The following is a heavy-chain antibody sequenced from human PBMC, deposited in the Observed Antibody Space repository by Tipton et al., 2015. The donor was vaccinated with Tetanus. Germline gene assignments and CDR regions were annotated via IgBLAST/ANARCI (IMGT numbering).Heavy chain of an antibody. J-gene: IGHJ4*02. V-gene: IGHV3-33*01. Sequence: SLRLSCAASGFTFSSYGMHWVRQAPGKGLEWVAVIWNDGSNKYYADSVKGRFTISRDNSKNTLYLQMNSLRAEDTAVYYCAREHRGGYSSWYWRVAFYYWGQGTLVTVSS. CDR1: GFTFSSYG. CDR2: IWNDGSNK. D-gene: IGHD3-22*01. CDR3: AREHRGGYSSWYWRVAFYY.